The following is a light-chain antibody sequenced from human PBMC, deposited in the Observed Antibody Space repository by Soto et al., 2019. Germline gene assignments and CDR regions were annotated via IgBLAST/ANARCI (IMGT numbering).Light chain of an antibody. CDR2: RAT. Sequence: EVVLTQSPAALSVSPGDTATLSCRASQSVVDNLAWYQQRPCQSPRLLIYRATSRATGVPARFSGSGSGTEFTLTIRSLQSEDFAVYYCQQYDVWPPITFGQGTRLEFK. CDR3: QQYDVWPPIT. V-gene: IGKV3-15*01. J-gene: IGKJ5*01. CDR1: QSVVDN.